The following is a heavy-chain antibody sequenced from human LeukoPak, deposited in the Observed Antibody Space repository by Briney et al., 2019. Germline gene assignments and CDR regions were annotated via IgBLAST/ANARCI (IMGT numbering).Heavy chain of an antibody. CDR3: ARDICSSTSCYIAYNWFDP. V-gene: IGHV3-11*04. CDR1: GFTFSDYY. D-gene: IGHD2-2*01. CDR2: ISSSGITI. J-gene: IGHJ5*02. Sequence: GGXLRLSCAASGFTFSDYYMSWVRQAPGKGLEWVSYISSSGITIYYPDSLKRRFTISRHNAKNSLYLQMNSLRAEDTAVYYCARDICSSTSCYIAYNWFDPWGQGTLVTVSS.